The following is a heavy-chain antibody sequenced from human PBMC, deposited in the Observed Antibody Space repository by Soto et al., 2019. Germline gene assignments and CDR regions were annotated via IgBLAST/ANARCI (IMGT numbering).Heavy chain of an antibody. Sequence: GGSLRLSCAASGFTFSSYSMNWVRQAPGKGLEWVSSISSSSSYIYYADSVKGRFTISRDNAKNSLYLQMNSLRAAATAVYYCARDQEYSSSYDYWGQGTLVTVSS. CDR1: GFTFSSYS. J-gene: IGHJ4*02. V-gene: IGHV3-21*01. CDR3: ARDQEYSSSYDY. CDR2: ISSSSSYI. D-gene: IGHD6-6*01.